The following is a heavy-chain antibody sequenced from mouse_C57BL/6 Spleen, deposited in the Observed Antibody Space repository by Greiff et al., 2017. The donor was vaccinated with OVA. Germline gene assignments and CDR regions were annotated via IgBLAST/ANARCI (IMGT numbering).Heavy chain of an antibody. CDR1: GYTFTSYW. V-gene: IGHV1-64*01. CDR2: IHPNRGST. J-gene: IGHJ2*01. CDR3: ARGAYYYYGSSYFDY. D-gene: IGHD1-1*01. Sequence: QVQLQQPGAELVKPGASVKLSCKASGYTFTSYWMHWVKQRPGQGLEWIGMIHPNRGSTNYNEKFKSKATLTVDKSSSTAYMQLSSLTSEDSAVYYCARGAYYYYGSSYFDYWGKGTTLTVSS.